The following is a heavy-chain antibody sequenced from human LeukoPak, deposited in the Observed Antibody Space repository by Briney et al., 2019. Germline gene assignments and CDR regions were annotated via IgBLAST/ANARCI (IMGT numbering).Heavy chain of an antibody. D-gene: IGHD3-10*01. CDR3: AKVLWFGELTSDY. Sequence: PGGSLRLSCATSGFTFSSFGMHWVRQAPGKGLEWVAFIRYDGSNIYYEESLKGRFTISRDNSKNTLYLQMDSLRVEDTAMYYCAKVLWFGELTSDYWGQGTLVTVSS. CDR1: GFTFSSFG. V-gene: IGHV3-30*02. CDR2: IRYDGSNI. J-gene: IGHJ4*02.